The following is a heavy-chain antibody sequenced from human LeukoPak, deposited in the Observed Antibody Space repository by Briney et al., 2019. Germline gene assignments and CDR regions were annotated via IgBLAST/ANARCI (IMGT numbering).Heavy chain of an antibody. J-gene: IGHJ3*02. CDR2: ISSSGSTI. CDR1: AFXFSSYE. CDR3: ARDEIRTGAFDI. D-gene: IGHD3-10*01. Sequence: PGGSLRLSCAASAFXFSSYEINWVRQAPGKGLEWLSYISSSGSTIYYAESVKGRFTISRDNAENSLHLQMNSLRAEDTAVYYCARDEIRTGAFDIWGQGTMVTVSS. V-gene: IGHV3-48*03.